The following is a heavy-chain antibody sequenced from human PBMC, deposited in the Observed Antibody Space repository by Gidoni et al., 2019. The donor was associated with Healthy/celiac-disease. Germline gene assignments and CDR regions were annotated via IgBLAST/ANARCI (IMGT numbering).Heavy chain of an antibody. CDR3: AISGYSLLYYFDY. D-gene: IGHD5-18*01. CDR1: GGSISSGSYY. J-gene: IGHJ4*02. CDR2: IYTSGST. V-gene: IGHV4-61*02. Sequence: QVQLQESGPGLAKPSQTLSLTCTVSGGSISSGSYYWSWIRQPAGKGLEWIGRIYTSGSTNYNPSLKSRVTISVDTSKNQFSLKLSSGTAADTAVYYCAISGYSLLYYFDYWGQGTLVTVSS.